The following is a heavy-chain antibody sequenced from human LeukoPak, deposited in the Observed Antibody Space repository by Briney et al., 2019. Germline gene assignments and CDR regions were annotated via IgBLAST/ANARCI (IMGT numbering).Heavy chain of an antibody. CDR3: AREYSYGLHFDY. V-gene: IGHV1-2*06. CDR1: GYTFTGYY. J-gene: IGHJ4*02. Sequence: ASVKVSCKASGYTFTGYYMHWVRLAPGQGLEWMGRINPNSGGTNYAQKFQGRVTMTRDTSISTAYMELSRLRSDDTAVYYCAREYSYGLHFDYWGQGTLVTVSS. D-gene: IGHD5-18*01. CDR2: INPNSGGT.